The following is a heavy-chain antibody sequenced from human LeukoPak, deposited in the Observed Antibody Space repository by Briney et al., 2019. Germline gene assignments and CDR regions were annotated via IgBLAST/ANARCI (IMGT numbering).Heavy chain of an antibody. Sequence: GGSMRLSCAASGFTFKTYWMHWVRQAPGKGLVWVSHSNRDVSSTSYADSVRGRFTNSRDNAKNTLYLQMNSLRAEDTAVYYCAKFDFSSSFDALDIWGHGTMVTVSS. CDR2: SNRDVSST. CDR3: AKFDFSSSFDALDI. CDR1: GFTFKTYW. V-gene: IGHV3-74*01. D-gene: IGHD6-6*01. J-gene: IGHJ3*02.